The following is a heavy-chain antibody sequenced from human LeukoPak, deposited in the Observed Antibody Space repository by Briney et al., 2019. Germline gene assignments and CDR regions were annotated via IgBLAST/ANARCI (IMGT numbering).Heavy chain of an antibody. CDR3: AREYCSSTSCYFDY. Sequence: ASETLSLTCTVSGGSISSYYWSWIRQPPGKGLEWIGYIYYSGSTNYNPSLKSRVTISVDTSKNQFSLKLSSVTAADTAVYHCAREYCSSTSCYFDYWGQGTLVTVSS. V-gene: IGHV4-59*01. CDR2: IYYSGST. CDR1: GGSISSYY. J-gene: IGHJ4*02. D-gene: IGHD2-2*01.